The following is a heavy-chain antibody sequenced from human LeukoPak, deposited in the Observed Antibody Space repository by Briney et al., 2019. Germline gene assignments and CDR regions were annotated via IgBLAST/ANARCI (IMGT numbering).Heavy chain of an antibody. CDR2: ISSSSSYI. D-gene: IGHD6-25*01. CDR1: GFTFSSYS. J-gene: IGHJ6*03. CDR3: ARLAAGNEFYYYYMDV. V-gene: IGHV3-21*01. Sequence: GGSLRLSCAASGFTFSSYSMNWVRQAPGKGLEWVSSISSSSSYIYYADSVKGRFTISRDNAKNSLYLQMNSLRAEDTAVYYCARLAAGNEFYYYYMDVWGKGTTVTISS.